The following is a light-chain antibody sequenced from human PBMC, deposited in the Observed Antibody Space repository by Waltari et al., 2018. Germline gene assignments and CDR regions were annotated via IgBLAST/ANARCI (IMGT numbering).Light chain of an antibody. J-gene: IGLJ1*01. CDR2: GTN. V-gene: IGLV1-44*01. CDR1: SSNIGRNP. CDR3: AAWDDSLDAYV. Sequence: QSALTQSPSASGAPGQKVSISCSGTSSNIGRNPVDWYHQPPGTAPKLLLFGTNQRPSGVPDRFSASKSGSSASLAISGLQSEDEADYYCAAWDDSLDAYVFGTGTKVSVL.